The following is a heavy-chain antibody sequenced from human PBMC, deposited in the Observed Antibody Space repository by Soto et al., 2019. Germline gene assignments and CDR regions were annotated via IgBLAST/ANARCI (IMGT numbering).Heavy chain of an antibody. J-gene: IGHJ4*02. CDR1: GFTFSSYS. V-gene: IGHV3-21*04. CDR3: AKDKTLSSSWPYYFDY. Sequence: GGSLRVSCAASGFTFSSYSMNWGRQAPGKGLEWVSSISSSSSYIYYADSVKGRFTISRDNAKNSLYLQMNSLRAEDTAFYYCAKDKTLSSSWPYYFDYWGQGTLVT. D-gene: IGHD6-13*01. CDR2: ISSSSSYI.